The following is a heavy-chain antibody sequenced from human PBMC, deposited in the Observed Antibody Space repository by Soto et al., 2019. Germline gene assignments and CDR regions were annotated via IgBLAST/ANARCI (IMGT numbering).Heavy chain of an antibody. V-gene: IGHV4-59*01. CDR3: ARDRHYGDYENYYYGMDV. Sequence: SETLSLTCTVSGGSISSYYWSWIRQPPGKGLEWIGYIYYSGSTNYNPSLKSRVTISVDTSKNQFSLKLSSVTAADTAVYYCARDRHYGDYENYYYGMDVWGQGTTVTVSS. CDR1: GGSISSYY. D-gene: IGHD4-17*01. J-gene: IGHJ6*02. CDR2: IYYSGST.